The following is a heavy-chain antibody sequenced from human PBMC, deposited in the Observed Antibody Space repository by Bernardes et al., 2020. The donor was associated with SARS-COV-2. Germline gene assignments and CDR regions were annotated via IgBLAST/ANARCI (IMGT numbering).Heavy chain of an antibody. CDR1: GFTFSSYG. D-gene: IGHD6-19*01. Sequence: GSLRLSCAESGFTFSSYGMHWVRQAPGKGLEWVAVIWYDGSNKYYADSVKGRFTISRDNSKNTLYLQMNSLRAEDTAVYYCARTYSSGWYENYGMDVWGQGTTVTVSS. CDR2: IWYDGSNK. CDR3: ARTYSSGWYENYGMDV. J-gene: IGHJ6*02. V-gene: IGHV3-33*01.